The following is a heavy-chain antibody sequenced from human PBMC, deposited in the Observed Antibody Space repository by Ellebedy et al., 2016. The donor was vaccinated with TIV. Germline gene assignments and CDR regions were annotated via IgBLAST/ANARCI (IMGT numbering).Heavy chain of an antibody. Sequence: MPSETLSLTCTVSGGSISSYYWSWIRQPAGKGLEWIGRMYTSGRTNSNPSLKSRVTMSVDTSKNQFSLKLSSVTAADTAVYYCARWNSPHVGYYYYYYGMDVWGQGTTVTVSS. CDR1: GGSISSYY. V-gene: IGHV4-4*07. D-gene: IGHD1-7*01. J-gene: IGHJ6*02. CDR2: MYTSGRT. CDR3: ARWNSPHVGYYYYYYGMDV.